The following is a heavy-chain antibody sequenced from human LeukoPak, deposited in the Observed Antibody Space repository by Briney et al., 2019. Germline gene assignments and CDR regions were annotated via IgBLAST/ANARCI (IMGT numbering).Heavy chain of an antibody. Sequence: GGSLRLSCAASGFTFDDYAMHWVRQAPGKGLEWVSGISWNSGSIGYADSVKGRFTVSRDNAKNSLYLQMNSLRAEDTAVYYCASGLELDYWGQGTLVTVSS. V-gene: IGHV3-9*01. CDR3: ASGLELDY. J-gene: IGHJ4*02. D-gene: IGHD6-25*01. CDR1: GFTFDDYA. CDR2: ISWNSGSI.